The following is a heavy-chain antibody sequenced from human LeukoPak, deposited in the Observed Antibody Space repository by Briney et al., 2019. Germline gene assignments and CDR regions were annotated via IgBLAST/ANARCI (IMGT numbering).Heavy chain of an antibody. CDR3: ARGNKITHGP. CDR1: GYTFTSYA. J-gene: IGHJ5*02. D-gene: IGHD3-10*01. CDR2: INTNTGNP. Sequence: ASVKVSCKSSGYTFTSYAMNWVRQAPGQGLEWMGWINTNTGNPTYAQAFTGRFLFSLDTSVSTAYLQISSLKTEDTAVYYCARGNKITHGPWGQGTLVTVSS. V-gene: IGHV7-4-1*02.